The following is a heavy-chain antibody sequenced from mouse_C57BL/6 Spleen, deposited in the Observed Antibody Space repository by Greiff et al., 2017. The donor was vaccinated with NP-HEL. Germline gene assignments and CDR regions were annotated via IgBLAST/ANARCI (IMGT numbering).Heavy chain of an antibody. Sequence: EVQLQQSGPELVKPGASVKISCKASGYSFTGYYMNWVKQSPEKSLEWIGEINPSTGGTTYNQKFKAKATLTVDKSSSTAYMQLKSLTSEDSAVYYCARGGSNYGMDYWGQGTSVTVSS. CDR3: ARGGSNYGMDY. CDR2: INPSTGGT. D-gene: IGHD5-1*01. V-gene: IGHV1-42*01. CDR1: GYSFTGYY. J-gene: IGHJ4*01.